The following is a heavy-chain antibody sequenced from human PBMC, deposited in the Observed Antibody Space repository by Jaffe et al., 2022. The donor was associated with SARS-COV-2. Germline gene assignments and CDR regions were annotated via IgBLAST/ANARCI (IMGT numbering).Heavy chain of an antibody. J-gene: IGHJ4*02. CDR1: GGSVSSGGYY. Sequence: QVQLQESGPGLVKPSETLSLTCTVSGGSVSSGGYYWSWIRQPPGKGLEWIGYMFYSGSTNYNPSLKSRVTISVDTSKNQFSLKLSSVTAADTAVYYCARGLMTTVLNPLDYWGQGTLVTVSS. D-gene: IGHD4-17*01. V-gene: IGHV4-61*08. CDR3: ARGLMTTVLNPLDY. CDR2: MFYSGST.